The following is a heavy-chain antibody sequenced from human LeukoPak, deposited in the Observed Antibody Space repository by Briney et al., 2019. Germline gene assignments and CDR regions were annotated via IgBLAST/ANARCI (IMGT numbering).Heavy chain of an antibody. CDR3: ARGLRDRYGMDV. CDR2: IHRDGNNI. Sequence: GGSLRLSCVASGFTFDTYWMHWVRQAPGKGLVWVSRIHRDGNNINYADFVQGRFTVSRDNANNTLYLQMHSLRVDDTAMYYCARGLRDRYGMDVWGQGTTVTVSS. J-gene: IGHJ6*02. V-gene: IGHV3-74*01. CDR1: GFTFDTYW.